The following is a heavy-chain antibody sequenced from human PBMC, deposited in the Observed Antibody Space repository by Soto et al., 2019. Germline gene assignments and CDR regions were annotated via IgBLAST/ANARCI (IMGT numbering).Heavy chain of an antibody. CDR2: IKSKNDGGTT. CDR1: GFTFTNAW. Sequence: EVHLVESGGDLVKPGGSLRLSCAVSGFTFTNAWMNWVRQAPGKGLEWVGRIKSKNDGGTTEYAAPVKGRLIITRDDSKNTVYLQMTSLQTEDTGVYDCTTGLTYYSDSSGYYFDAWGQGTLVTVSS. D-gene: IGHD3-22*01. V-gene: IGHV3-15*07. J-gene: IGHJ4*02. CDR3: TTGLTYYSDSSGYYFDA.